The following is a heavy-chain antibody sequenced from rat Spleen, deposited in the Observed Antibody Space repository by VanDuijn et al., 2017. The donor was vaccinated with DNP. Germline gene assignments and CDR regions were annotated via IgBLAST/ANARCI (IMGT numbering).Heavy chain of an antibody. J-gene: IGHJ2*01. Sequence: EVQLVESGGGLVQPGRSMKLSCAASGFTFSDYGMAWVLQAPTKGLEWVASISYDGGSTYYRDSVKGRFTISRDNAKSTLYLQIESLRSEDTATYYCAKDARILRTYYFDYWGQGVMVTVSS. CDR2: ISYDGGST. CDR1: GFTFSDYG. V-gene: IGHV5-20*01. D-gene: IGHD1-6*01. CDR3: AKDARILRTYYFDY.